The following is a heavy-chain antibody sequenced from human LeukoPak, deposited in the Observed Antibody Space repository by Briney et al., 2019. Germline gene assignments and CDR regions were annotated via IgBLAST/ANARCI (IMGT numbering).Heavy chain of an antibody. D-gene: IGHD3-22*01. J-gene: IGHJ2*01. Sequence: PGGSLRLSCAASGFTFSSYAMSWVRQAPGKELEWVSAISGSGGSTYYADSVKGRFTISRDNSKNTLYLQMNSLRAEDTAVYYCAKDSSGYYYGVRWYFDLWGRGTLVTVSS. CDR3: AKDSSGYYYGVRWYFDL. V-gene: IGHV3-23*01. CDR2: ISGSGGST. CDR1: GFTFSSYA.